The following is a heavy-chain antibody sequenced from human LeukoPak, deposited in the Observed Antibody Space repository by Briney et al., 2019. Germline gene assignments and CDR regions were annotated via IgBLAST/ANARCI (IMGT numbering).Heavy chain of an antibody. CDR2: INTDGSST. CDR3: ARAAEWRYSYGYDY. D-gene: IGHD5-18*01. J-gene: IGHJ4*02. Sequence: PGGSLRLSCAASGFTFSSYWMHWVRQAPGKGLVWVSRINTDGSSTSYADSVKGRFTISRDNAKNTLYLQMNSLRAEDTAVYYCARAAEWRYSYGYDYWGQGTLVTDSS. V-gene: IGHV3-74*01. CDR1: GFTFSSYW.